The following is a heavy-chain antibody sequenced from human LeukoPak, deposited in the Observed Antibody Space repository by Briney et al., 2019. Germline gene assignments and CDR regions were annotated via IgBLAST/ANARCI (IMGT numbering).Heavy chain of an antibody. CDR3: ARARYHTEMTYFRTVYYFDY. J-gene: IGHJ4*02. D-gene: IGHD3/OR15-3a*01. Sequence: SETLSLTCTVSGGSISSYYWSWIRRPPGKGLEWIGYIHYSGSTNYNPSLKSRVTISVDTSKNQFSLKLSSVTAADTAVYYCARARYHTEMTYFRTVYYFDYWGQGTLVTVSS. CDR2: IHYSGST. V-gene: IGHV4-59*01. CDR1: GGSISSYY.